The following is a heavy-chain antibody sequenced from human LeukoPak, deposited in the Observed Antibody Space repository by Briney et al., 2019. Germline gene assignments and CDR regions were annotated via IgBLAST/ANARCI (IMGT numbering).Heavy chain of an antibody. CDR1: GYTFTSYG. Sequence: ASVKVSCKASGYTFTSYGISWVRQAPGQGLEWMGWISAYNGNTNYAQKLQGRVTMTTDTSTSTAYMELRSLRSDDTAVYYCARDDYYGSGSYDAFDIWGQGTMVTVSS. CDR3: ARDDYYGSGSYDAFDI. J-gene: IGHJ3*02. CDR2: ISAYNGNT. V-gene: IGHV1-18*01. D-gene: IGHD3-10*01.